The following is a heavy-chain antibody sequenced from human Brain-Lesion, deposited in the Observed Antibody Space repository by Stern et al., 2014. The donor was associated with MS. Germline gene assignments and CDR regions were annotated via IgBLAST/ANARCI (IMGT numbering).Heavy chain of an antibody. D-gene: IGHD4-23*01. CDR1: GYTFTDYF. CDR3: ARVPGGVFGGMDV. CDR2: IKPYSGDT. Sequence: QLVQSGAEVKKPGASVKVSCKASGYTFTDYFMHWVRQAPGQGLEWLGWIKPYSGDTKYAQKFQGWVTMTRDTSISTAYMELNSLRSDDTAVYYCARVPGGVFGGMDVWGQGTTVT. J-gene: IGHJ6*02. V-gene: IGHV1-2*04.